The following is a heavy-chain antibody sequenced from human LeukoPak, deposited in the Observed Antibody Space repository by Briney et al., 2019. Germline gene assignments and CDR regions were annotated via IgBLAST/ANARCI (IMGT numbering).Heavy chain of an antibody. V-gene: IGHV3-30*04. CDR3: AKWGDFDVLTGYYVPDF. J-gene: IGHJ4*02. Sequence: PGRSLRLSCAASGFTFSSYDMHWVRQAPGKGLEWVAVISYDGSNKYYADSVKGRFTISRDNSKNTLYLQINSLRAEDTAVYYCAKWGDFDVLTGYYVPDFWGQGTLVTVSS. D-gene: IGHD3-9*01. CDR1: GFTFSSYD. CDR2: ISYDGSNK.